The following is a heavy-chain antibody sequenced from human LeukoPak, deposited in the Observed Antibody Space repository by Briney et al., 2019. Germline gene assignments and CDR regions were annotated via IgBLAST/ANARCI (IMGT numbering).Heavy chain of an antibody. CDR3: VRNGGSLDY. CDR2: IKQDGSEK. V-gene: IGHV3-7*01. D-gene: IGHD3-10*01. Sequence: GGSLRLSRAASGFTFAKHWMSWVRRAPGKGLEWVANIKQDGSEKYYVDSAKGRFTISRDNDKKSLNLQMNSLRAEDTAVYYCVRNGGSLDYWGQGTLVTVSS. J-gene: IGHJ4*02. CDR1: GFTFAKHW.